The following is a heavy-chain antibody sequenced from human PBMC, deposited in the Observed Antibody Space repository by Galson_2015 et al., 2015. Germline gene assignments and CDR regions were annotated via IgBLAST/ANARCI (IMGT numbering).Heavy chain of an antibody. Sequence: ETLSLTCAVYGGSFSGYYWSWIRQPPGKGLEWIGEINHSGSTNYNPSLKSRVTISVDTSKNQFSLKLSSVTAADTAVYYCARRASCYDRRRTTCNYPIDYWGQGTLVTVSS. J-gene: IGHJ4*02. CDR3: ARRASCYDRRRTTCNYPIDY. CDR1: GGSFSGYY. CDR2: INHSGST. V-gene: IGHV4-34*01. D-gene: IGHD2-2*01.